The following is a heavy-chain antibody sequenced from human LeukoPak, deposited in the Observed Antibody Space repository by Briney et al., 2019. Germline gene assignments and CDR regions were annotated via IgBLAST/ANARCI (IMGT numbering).Heavy chain of an antibody. CDR2: IKEDGNEK. D-gene: IGHD2-21*01. Sequence: GGSLRPSCAASGFTFNYYQMSWLRQAPGKGLERVANIKEDGNEKYYMDSVKGRFTISRDNAKNSLYLQMNSLRAEDTAVYYCGRGGETNLTYWGQGTLVTVSS. V-gene: IGHV3-7*01. J-gene: IGHJ4*02. CDR1: GFTFNYYQ. CDR3: GRGGETNLTY.